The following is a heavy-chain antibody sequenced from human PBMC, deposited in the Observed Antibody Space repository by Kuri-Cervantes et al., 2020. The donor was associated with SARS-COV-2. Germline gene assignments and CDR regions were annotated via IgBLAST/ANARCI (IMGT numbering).Heavy chain of an antibody. J-gene: IGHJ4*02. D-gene: IGHD3-3*01. CDR3: ATQGYSDFWSGYYTSRAHVDS. CDR1: EFTFSSYS. CDR2: ISSSSYI. V-gene: IGHV3-21*04. Sequence: GGSLRLSCAASEFTFSSYSMNWVRQAPGKGLEWVSSISSSSYIYYADSVKGRFTISRDNSRNTLYLQMHSLRAEDTALYYCATQGYSDFWSGYYTSRAHVDSWGQGTLVTVSS.